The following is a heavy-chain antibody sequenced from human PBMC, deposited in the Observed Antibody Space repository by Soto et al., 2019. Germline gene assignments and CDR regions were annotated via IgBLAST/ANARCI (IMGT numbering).Heavy chain of an antibody. D-gene: IGHD6-19*01. V-gene: IGHV4-39*01. Sequence: QPQLQESGPGLVKPSETLFLTCTVPGGSISSRSYFWGWIRQPPGKGLEWIGSVSYNVRTYYNPSLKSRLTMSVDTSKNQFFLKLSSVTATDTAVYYCARQAVDEGYSSGWYFDSWGQGTLVTVSS. CDR2: VSYNVRT. CDR1: GGSISSRSYF. J-gene: IGHJ4*02. CDR3: ARQAVDEGYSSGWYFDS.